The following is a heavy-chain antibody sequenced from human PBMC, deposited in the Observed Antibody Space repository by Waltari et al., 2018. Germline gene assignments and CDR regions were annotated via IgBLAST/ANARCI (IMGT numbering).Heavy chain of an antibody. Sequence: QLHLQESGPGLVKPSETLSLTCSVSGGSITSSRHSWGWIRQPPGTGLEWTGTISYSGATYYNPSLRSRVTISLDTSKNQFSLKLNSVTAADTAVYYCATYVGASVGTAAFDVWGQGTMVTVSS. CDR3: ATYVGASVGTAAFDV. D-gene: IGHD3-16*01. CDR2: ISYSGAT. V-gene: IGHV4-39*01. CDR1: GGSITSSRHS. J-gene: IGHJ3*01.